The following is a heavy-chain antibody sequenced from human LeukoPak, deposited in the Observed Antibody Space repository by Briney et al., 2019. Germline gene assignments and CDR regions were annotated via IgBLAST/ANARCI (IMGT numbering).Heavy chain of an antibody. V-gene: IGHV3-7*01. CDR2: IKQDGSEK. Sequence: GGSLRLSCAASGFTFSSYWMSWVRQAPGKELEWVANIKQDGSEKYYVDSVKGRFTISRDNAKNSLYLQMDSLRAEDTAVYYCARYNYYGSSGHLYWGQGTLVTVSS. CDR3: ARYNYYGSSGHLY. CDR1: GFTFSSYW. J-gene: IGHJ4*02. D-gene: IGHD3-22*01.